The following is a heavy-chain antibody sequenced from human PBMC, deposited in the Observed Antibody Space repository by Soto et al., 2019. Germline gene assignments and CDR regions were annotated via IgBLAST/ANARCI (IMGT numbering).Heavy chain of an antibody. CDR1: GFTLSYYG. J-gene: IGHJ4*02. CDR3: AKQGDYGRFGEIDD. Sequence: EVQLMESGGLLVQPGRSLRLSCAGSGFTLSYYGMSWVRQAPGKGLEWVSAISVSGNRTYYADSVKGRFTISKDIFKNTLYLQMHSLRVEDTAVYYCAKQGDYGRFGEIDDWGQGTLVTVSS. D-gene: IGHD3-10*01. V-gene: IGHV3-23*01. CDR2: ISVSGNRT.